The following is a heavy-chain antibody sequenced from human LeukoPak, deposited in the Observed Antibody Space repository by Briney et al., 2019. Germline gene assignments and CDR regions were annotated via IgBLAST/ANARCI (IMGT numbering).Heavy chain of an antibody. Sequence: PSETLSLTCAVYGGSFSGYYWSWIRQPPGKGLEWIGEINHSGSTNYNPSLKSRVTISVDTSKNQFSLKLRSVTAADTAVYYYARVLSGYYYHSIDYWGQGTLVTVSS. CDR2: INHSGST. D-gene: IGHD3-22*01. CDR1: GGSFSGYY. J-gene: IGHJ4*02. V-gene: IGHV4-34*01. CDR3: ARVLSGYYYHSIDY.